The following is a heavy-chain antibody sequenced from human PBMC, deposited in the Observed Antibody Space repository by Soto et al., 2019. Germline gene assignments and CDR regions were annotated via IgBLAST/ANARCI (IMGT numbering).Heavy chain of an antibody. CDR2: IYYSGST. D-gene: IGHD3-10*01. CDR1: GGSISSSSYY. V-gene: IGHV4-39*01. Sequence: SETLSLTCTVSGGSISSSSYYWGWIRQPPGKGLEWIGSIYYSGSTYYNPSLKSRVTISVDTSKNQFSLKLSSVTAADTAVYYCARRGVLGSKAGYNWFDPWGQGTLVTVSS. CDR3: ARRGVLGSKAGYNWFDP. J-gene: IGHJ5*02.